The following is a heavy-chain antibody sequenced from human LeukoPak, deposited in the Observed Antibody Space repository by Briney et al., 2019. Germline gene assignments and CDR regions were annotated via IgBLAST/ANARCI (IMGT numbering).Heavy chain of an antibody. J-gene: IGHJ4*02. CDR1: GYSFTSYW. CDR3: ARQDLGWFGVSDY. CDR2: IYPGDSGT. D-gene: IGHD3-10*01. V-gene: IGHV5-51*01. Sequence: GEPIQISCKGSGYSFTSYWIGWGRQMPGKGLEWMGIIYPGDSGTRYSPSFQGQVTISADKSISTAYLQWSSLKASDTAMYYCARQDLGWFGVSDYWGQGTLVTVSS.